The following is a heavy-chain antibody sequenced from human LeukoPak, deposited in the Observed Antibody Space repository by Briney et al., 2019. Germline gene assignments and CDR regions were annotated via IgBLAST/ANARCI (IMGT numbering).Heavy chain of an antibody. V-gene: IGHV3-30-3*01. CDR1: GFTFSSYA. J-gene: IGHJ4*02. CDR2: ISYDGSNK. CDR3: TRDVAGTTVTTIFDY. D-gene: IGHD4-17*01. Sequence: PGGSLRLSCAASGFTFSSYAMHWVRQAPGKGLEWVAVISYDGSNKYYADSVKGRFTISRDNSKNTLYLQMNSLRAKDTAVYYCTRDVAGTTVTTIFDYWGQGTLVTVSS.